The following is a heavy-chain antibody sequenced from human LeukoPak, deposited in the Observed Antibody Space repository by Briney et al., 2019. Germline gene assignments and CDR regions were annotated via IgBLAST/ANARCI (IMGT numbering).Heavy chain of an antibody. CDR3: ARGGCRYYYDSSGYCPLDY. CDR1: GFTFSSYA. J-gene: IGHJ4*02. V-gene: IGHV3-30-3*01. CDR2: ISYDGSNK. D-gene: IGHD3-22*01. Sequence: GGSLRLSCAASGFTFSSYAMHWVRQAPGKGLEWVAVISYDGSNKYYADSVKGRFTIPRDNSKNTLYLQMNSLRAEDTAVYYCARGGCRYYYDSSGYCPLDYWGQGTLVTVSS.